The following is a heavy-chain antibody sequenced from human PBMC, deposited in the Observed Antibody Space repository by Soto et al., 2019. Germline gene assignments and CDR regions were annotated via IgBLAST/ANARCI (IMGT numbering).Heavy chain of an antibody. CDR3: ARALVNGSYDAFDI. D-gene: IGHD3-22*01. CDR2: IYPGDSDT. J-gene: IGHJ6*04. CDR1: GYNFNRYW. V-gene: IGHV5-51*01. Sequence: GESLKISCKGSGYNFNRYWIGWVRQTPGKGLEWMGVIYPGDSDTRYSPSLQGQVTISADKSSSAAYLQWSSLQASDTATYYCARALVNGSYDAFDIWGKGTTVTVSS.